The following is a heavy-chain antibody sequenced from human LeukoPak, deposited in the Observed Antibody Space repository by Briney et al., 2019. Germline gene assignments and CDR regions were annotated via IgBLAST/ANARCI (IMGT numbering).Heavy chain of an antibody. Sequence: QPGGSLRLSCAASGFTFSSYGMHWVRQAPGKGLEWVAFIRYDGSNKYYVDSVKGRFTISRDNSKNTLYLQMNSLRAEDTAVYYCAKDRKSGSKKVYYFDYWGQGTLVTVSS. CDR2: IRYDGSNK. V-gene: IGHV3-30*02. CDR3: AKDRKSGSKKVYYFDY. J-gene: IGHJ4*02. D-gene: IGHD1-26*01. CDR1: GFTFSSYG.